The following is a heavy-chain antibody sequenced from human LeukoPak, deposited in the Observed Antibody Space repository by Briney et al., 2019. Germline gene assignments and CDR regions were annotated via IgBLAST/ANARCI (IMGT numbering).Heavy chain of an antibody. CDR1: DGSISTYY. CDR3: ARARRSNGAAAGTGYIDS. Sequence: PSETLSLTCAVSDGSISTYYWTWIRQSPGKGLEWIGFIHYTGTTSYNPPLKSRLTISVDTSKDLFSLSLDSVTAADTAIYFCARARRSNGAAAGTGYIDSWGQGTLVTVSS. D-gene: IGHD6-13*01. CDR2: IHYTGTT. V-gene: IGHV4-59*01. J-gene: IGHJ4*02.